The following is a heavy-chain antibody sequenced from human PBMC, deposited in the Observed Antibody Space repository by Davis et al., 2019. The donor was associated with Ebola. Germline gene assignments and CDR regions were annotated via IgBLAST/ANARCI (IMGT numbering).Heavy chain of an antibody. D-gene: IGHD6-19*01. CDR3: ARSLYSSLTHAAY. V-gene: IGHV4-4*02. J-gene: IGHJ4*02. CDR2: VYHGGTT. Sequence: MPSETLSLTCAVSGDSISSSNWWSWVRQSPGKGLEWIGEVYHGGTTNYNPSLRGRVTMSVDTSLNQFSLKLSSVTAADTAVYYCARSLYSSLTHAAYWGQGALVTVSS. CDR1: GDSISSSNW.